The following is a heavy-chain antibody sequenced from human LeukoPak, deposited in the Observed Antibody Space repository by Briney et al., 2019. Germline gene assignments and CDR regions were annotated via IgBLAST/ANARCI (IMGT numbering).Heavy chain of an antibody. Sequence: PSETLSLTCAVSGGSISSGGYSWSWIRQPPGKGLEWIGYIYHSGSTYYNPSLKSRVTISVDRSKNQFSLKLSSVTAADTAVYYCAIQKGYCSSTSCYLDAFDIWGQGTMVTVSS. CDR1: GGSISSGGYS. V-gene: IGHV4-30-2*01. D-gene: IGHD2-2*01. J-gene: IGHJ3*02. CDR3: AIQKGYCSSTSCYLDAFDI. CDR2: IYHSGST.